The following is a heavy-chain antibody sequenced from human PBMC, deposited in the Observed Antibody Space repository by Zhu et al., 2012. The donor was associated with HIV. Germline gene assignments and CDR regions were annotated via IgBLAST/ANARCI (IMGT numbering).Heavy chain of an antibody. J-gene: IGHJ4*02. V-gene: IGHV4-39*07. CDR3: ARQDAGIAAAGRGYFDY. D-gene: IGHD6-13*01. CDR2: IYYSGST. Sequence: QVQLQESGPGLVKPSETLSLTCTVSGGSISSSSYYWGWIRQPPGKGLEWIGSIYYSGSTYYNPSLKSRVTISVDTSKNQFSLKLSSVTAADTAVYYCARQDAGIAAAGRGYFDYWGQGTLVTVSS. CDR1: GGSISSSSYY.